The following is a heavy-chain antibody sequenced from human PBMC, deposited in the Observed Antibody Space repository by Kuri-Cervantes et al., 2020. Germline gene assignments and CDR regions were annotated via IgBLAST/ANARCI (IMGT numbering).Heavy chain of an antibody. CDR2: MNPNSGNT. CDR1: GYTFTSYD. V-gene: IGHV1-8*01. Sequence: ASVKVSCKASGYTFTSYDINWVRQATGQGLEWMGWMNPNSGNTGYAQKFQGRVTITRNTSISTAYMELSSLRSEDTAVYYCARGYCSRTSCYIDYWGQGTLVTVSS. CDR3: ARGYCSRTSCYIDY. D-gene: IGHD2-2*02. J-gene: IGHJ4*02.